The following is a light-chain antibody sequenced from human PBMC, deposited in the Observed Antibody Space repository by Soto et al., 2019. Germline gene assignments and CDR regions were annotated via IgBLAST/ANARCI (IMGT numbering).Light chain of an antibody. CDR1: GSEIGGYNS. Sequence: QSVLTQSPSASGSPGQSVTISCTGTGSEIGGYNSVSWYQQHPGKAPKVMIYDVTKRPSGVPDRFSGSKSGNTASLTVSAPQAEDEADYYCSSYTDRKNLVCGTGTKVTV. CDR3: SSYTDRKNLV. J-gene: IGLJ1*01. CDR2: DVT. V-gene: IGLV2-8*01.